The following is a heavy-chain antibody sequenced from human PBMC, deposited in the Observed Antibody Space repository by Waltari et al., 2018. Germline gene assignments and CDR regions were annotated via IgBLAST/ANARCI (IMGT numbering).Heavy chain of an antibody. CDR2: INHSGRT. Sequence: QVQLQQWGAGLLKPSETLSLTCAVYGGSFSGYYWSWIRQPPGKGLEWIGEINHSGRTNYNPSLKSRVTISVDTSKNQFSLKLSSVTAADTAVYYCARGRELWLGTAYNYWGQGTLVTVSS. CDR3: ARGRELWLGTAYNY. CDR1: GGSFSGYY. J-gene: IGHJ4*02. V-gene: IGHV4-34*01. D-gene: IGHD5-18*01.